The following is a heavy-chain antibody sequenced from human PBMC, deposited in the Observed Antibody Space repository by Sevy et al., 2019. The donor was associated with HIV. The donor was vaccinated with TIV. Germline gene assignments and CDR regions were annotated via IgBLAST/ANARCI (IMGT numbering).Heavy chain of an antibody. V-gene: IGHV3-21*01. J-gene: IGHJ4*02. D-gene: IGHD3-22*01. CDR3: ARDRPTLNYHASSGYNYYFDS. CDR2: ITGDSSYM. Sequence: GGSLRLSCAASGFTFSSYNMNWVRQAPGKGLEWISSITGDSSYMYDADSVKGRFTISRDNAKNSLYLHMNSLRAEDTAVYYCARDRPTLNYHASSGYNYYFDSWGQGTLVTVSS. CDR1: GFTFSSYN.